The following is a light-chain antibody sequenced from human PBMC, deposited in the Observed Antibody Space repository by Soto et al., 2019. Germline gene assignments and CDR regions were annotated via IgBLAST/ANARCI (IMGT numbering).Light chain of an antibody. V-gene: IGKV1-5*03. Sequence: DIQMTQSPSTLSASVGDRVTITCRASQSISSWLAWYQQKPGKAPKLLIYKASSLQSGVPSRFSGSGSGKVSPLNMISQQPDVFTSSYCQQYDSYWTFGPGTKVEIK. CDR1: QSISSW. J-gene: IGKJ1*01. CDR2: KAS. CDR3: QQYDSYWT.